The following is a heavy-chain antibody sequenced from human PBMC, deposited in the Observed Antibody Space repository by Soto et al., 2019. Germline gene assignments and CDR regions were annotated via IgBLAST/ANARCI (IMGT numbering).Heavy chain of an antibody. V-gene: IGHV1-2*02. J-gene: IGHJ6*03. Sequence: QVPLVQSGAEVKKPGASVKVSCKASGYTFSGYYVHWVRQAPGQGLEWMGWINPNSGGTNYAQKFQGRVTMTRDTSISTVYMELSSLRSDDTAVYYCARDGATVQDYYYMDVWGKGTTVTVSS. CDR2: INPNSGGT. CDR1: GYTFSGYY. D-gene: IGHD3-16*01. CDR3: ARDGATVQDYYYMDV.